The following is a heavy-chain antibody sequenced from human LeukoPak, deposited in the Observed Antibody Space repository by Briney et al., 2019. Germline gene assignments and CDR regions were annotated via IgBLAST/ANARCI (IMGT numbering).Heavy chain of an antibody. CDR2: IRSKTYGGTT. J-gene: IGHJ4*02. D-gene: IGHD6-19*01. CDR3: ASGSGWYSPDY. V-gene: IGHV3-49*03. CDR1: GFTFGDYP. Sequence: GGPLRLSCTASGFTFGDYPMTWFRQPPGKGLDWVSFIRSKTYGGTTEYAASVKGRFTVSRDDSKSIAYLQMNSLRTEDTAVYYCASGSGWYSPDYWGQGTLVTVSS.